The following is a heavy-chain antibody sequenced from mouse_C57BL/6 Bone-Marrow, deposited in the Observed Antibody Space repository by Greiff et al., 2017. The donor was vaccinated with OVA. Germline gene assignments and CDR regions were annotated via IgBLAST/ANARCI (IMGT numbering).Heavy chain of an antibody. CDR3: TQTAQATWDAMDY. CDR2: ISPGNSDT. CDR1: GYTFTSYW. D-gene: IGHD3-2*02. Sequence: EVKLVESGTVLARPGASVKMSCKTSGYTFTSYWMHWVKPRPGQGLAWIGAISPGNSDTSYNQKFKGKAKLTAVTSASTAYMELSSLTNEDSAVYYCTQTAQATWDAMDYWGQGTSVTVSS. J-gene: IGHJ4*01. V-gene: IGHV1-5*01.